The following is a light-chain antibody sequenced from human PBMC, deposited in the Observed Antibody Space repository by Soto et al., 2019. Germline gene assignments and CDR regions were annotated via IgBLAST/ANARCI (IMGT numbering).Light chain of an antibody. CDR2: CAS. Sequence: EIVMTQSPATLSVSPGERATLSCRASQSVSSDLSWYQHKPGQAPRLLIYCASTRATGVTARCSGSGAGREFTLTISSLLAEDYFVYYCWQHNNWPPSTFGQGTKVEMK. CDR3: WQHNNWPPST. CDR1: QSVSSD. V-gene: IGKV3-15*01. J-gene: IGKJ1*01.